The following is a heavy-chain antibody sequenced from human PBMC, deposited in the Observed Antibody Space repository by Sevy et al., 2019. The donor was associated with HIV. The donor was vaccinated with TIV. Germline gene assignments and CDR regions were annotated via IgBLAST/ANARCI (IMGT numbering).Heavy chain of an antibody. CDR2: INTNSDGT. J-gene: IGHJ5*02. Sequence: ASVKVSCKTSGYKFTDYYIHWVRQAPGQGLEWMGWINTNSDGTESAQKFQGRVTMTRDTSVSTVHMELRGLRSDDTAIYYCARDQEFCSTTTCYTGLDXWGQGTLVTVSS. CDR3: ARDQEFCSTTTCYTGLDX. V-gene: IGHV1-2*02. D-gene: IGHD2-2*02. CDR1: GYKFTDYY.